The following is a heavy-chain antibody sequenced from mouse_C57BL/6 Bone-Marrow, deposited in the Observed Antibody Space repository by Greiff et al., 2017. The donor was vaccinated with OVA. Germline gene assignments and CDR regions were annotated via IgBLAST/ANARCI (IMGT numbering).Heavy chain of an antibody. Sequence: VQLKQSGPVLVKPGASVKMSCKASGYTFTDYYMNWVKQSHGKSLEWIGVINTYNGGTSYNQKFKGKATLTVDKSSSTAYMELNSLTSEDSAVYYCARGITTLHYYAMDYWGQGTSVTVSS. CDR1: GYTFTDYY. D-gene: IGHD1-2*01. V-gene: IGHV1-19*01. CDR2: INTYNGGT. CDR3: ARGITTLHYYAMDY. J-gene: IGHJ4*01.